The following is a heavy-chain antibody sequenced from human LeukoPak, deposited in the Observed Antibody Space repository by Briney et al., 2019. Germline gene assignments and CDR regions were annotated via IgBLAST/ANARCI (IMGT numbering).Heavy chain of an antibody. Sequence: GGSLRLSCAASGFAFSTYAMHWVRQAPGKGLEWVAVISFDGSTKYYADSVKGRFTISRDNAKNSLYLQMNSLRAEDTAVYYCARGSTYYDSSGQVPFDYWGQGTLVTVSS. CDR1: GFAFSTYA. V-gene: IGHV3-30-3*01. J-gene: IGHJ4*02. D-gene: IGHD3-22*01. CDR3: ARGSTYYDSSGQVPFDY. CDR2: ISFDGSTK.